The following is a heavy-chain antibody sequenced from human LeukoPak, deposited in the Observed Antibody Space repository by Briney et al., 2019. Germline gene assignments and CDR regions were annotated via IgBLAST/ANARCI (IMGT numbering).Heavy chain of an antibody. J-gene: IGHJ5*02. D-gene: IGHD4-17*01. CDR3: ARDPGCGDYVGNWFDP. V-gene: IGHV7-4-1*02. CDR2: INTNTGNP. Sequence: GASVKVSCKASGYTFTSYAMNWVRQAPGQGLEWMGWINTNTGNPTYAQGFTGRFVFSLDTSVSTAYLQISSLKAEDTAVYYCARDPGCGDYVGNWFDPWGQGTLVTVSS. CDR1: GYTFTSYA.